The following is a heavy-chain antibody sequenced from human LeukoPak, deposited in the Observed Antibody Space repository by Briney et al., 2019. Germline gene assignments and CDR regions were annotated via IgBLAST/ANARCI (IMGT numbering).Heavy chain of an antibody. CDR3: ARDRIHLSYDSSGFDY. J-gene: IGHJ4*02. CDR2: IYYSGST. Sequence: SETLSLTCTVSGGSISSSSYYWGWIRQPPGTGLEWIGSIYYSGSTYYNPSLKSRVTISVDTSKNQFSLKLSSVTAADTAVYYCARDRIHLSYDSSGFDYWGQGTLVTVSS. D-gene: IGHD3-22*01. V-gene: IGHV4-39*07. CDR1: GGSISSSSYY.